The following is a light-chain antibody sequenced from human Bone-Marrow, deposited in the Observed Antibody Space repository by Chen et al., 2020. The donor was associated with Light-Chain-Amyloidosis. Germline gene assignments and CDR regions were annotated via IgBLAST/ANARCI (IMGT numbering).Light chain of an antibody. V-gene: IGLV3-19*01. J-gene: IGLJ2*01. CDR3: NAGDSSGNHWV. CDR2: GKN. CDR1: SLRSYY. Sequence: SSELTQDPAVSVALGQPVRITCQGDSLRSYYASWYQQKPGQAPVLFIYGKNNRPSGIPDRFSGSSSGNTASLTISGAQAEDEADYYCNAGDSSGNHWVFGGGTKLTVL.